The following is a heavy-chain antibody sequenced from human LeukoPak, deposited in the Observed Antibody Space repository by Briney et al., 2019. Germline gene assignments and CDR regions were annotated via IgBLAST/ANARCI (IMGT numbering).Heavy chain of an antibody. CDR2: ISSSSSYI. CDR1: GFTFSDYY. J-gene: IGHJ4*02. D-gene: IGHD5-24*01. CDR3: ARAPRDGYNYDY. Sequence: PGGSLRLSCAASGFTFSDYYMSWIRQAPGKGLEGVSYISSSSSYIYYADSVKGRFTISRDNAKNSLYLQMNSLRAEDTAVYYCARAPRDGYNYDYWGQGTLVTVSS. V-gene: IGHV3-11*06.